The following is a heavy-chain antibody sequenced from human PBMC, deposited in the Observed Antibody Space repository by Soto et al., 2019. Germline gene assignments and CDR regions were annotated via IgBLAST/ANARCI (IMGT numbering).Heavy chain of an antibody. CDR2: IIPIFGTA. CDR1: EGTFSSYA. V-gene: IGHV1-69*12. J-gene: IGHJ6*02. D-gene: IGHD3-10*01. CDR3: ARGVDYRYYYGMDV. Sequence: QVQLVQSGAEVKKPGSSVKVSCKASEGTFSSYAISWVRQAPGQGLEWMGGIIPIFGTANYAQKFQGRVTITADESTSTAYMELSSLRSEDTAVYYCARGVDYRYYYGMDVWGQGTTVTVSS.